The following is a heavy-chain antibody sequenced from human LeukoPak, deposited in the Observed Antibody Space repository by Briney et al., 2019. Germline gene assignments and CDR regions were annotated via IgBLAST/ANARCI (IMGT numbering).Heavy chain of an antibody. Sequence: SETLSLTCTVSGGSISSYYWSWIRQPPGKGLEWIGYIYYSGSTNYNPSLKSRVTISVDTSKNQFSLKLSSVTAADTAVYYCARESIAVAYNWFDPWGQGTLVTVSS. CDR1: GGSISSYY. V-gene: IGHV4-59*12. J-gene: IGHJ5*02. D-gene: IGHD6-19*01. CDR2: IYYSGST. CDR3: ARESIAVAYNWFDP.